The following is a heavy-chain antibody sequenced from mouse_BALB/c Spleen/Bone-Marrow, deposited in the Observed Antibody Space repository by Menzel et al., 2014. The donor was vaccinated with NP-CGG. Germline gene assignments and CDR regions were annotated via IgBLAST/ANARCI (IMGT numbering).Heavy chain of an antibody. CDR1: GYSFTSFT. CDR2: IVPSSAYS. CDR3: AREGSYDGCSGHFDF. J-gene: IGHJ2*01. Sequence: VQLQQSGAELARPGASVRMSCKASGYSFTSFTMHWLKQRPGQGLEWIAYIVPSSAYSNYNQKFKNKAALTADRSSNTAYMQLSSLTSEDSAVNYCAREGSYDGCSGHFDFWGPGTTLTVSS. D-gene: IGHD2-3*01. V-gene: IGHV1-4*01.